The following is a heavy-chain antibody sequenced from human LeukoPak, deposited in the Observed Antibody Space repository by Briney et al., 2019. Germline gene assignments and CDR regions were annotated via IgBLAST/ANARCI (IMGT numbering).Heavy chain of an antibody. D-gene: IGHD2-8*02. CDR1: GFTFSTFA. J-gene: IGHJ4*02. CDR2: ISPSGGEI. V-gene: IGHV3-23*01. CDR3: ATYRQVLLPFES. Sequence: GGSLRLSCAASGFTFSTFAMIWVRQPPGRGLEWVSSISPSGGEIHYADSVRGRFTISRDNSKSTLSLQMNSLRAEDTAIYYCATYRQVLLPFESWGQGTLVTVSS.